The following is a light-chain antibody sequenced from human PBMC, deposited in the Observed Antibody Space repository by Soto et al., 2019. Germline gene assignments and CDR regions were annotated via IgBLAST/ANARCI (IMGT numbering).Light chain of an antibody. CDR1: SSDVGAFNY. J-gene: IGLJ1*01. CDR3: SSYTTRNTEA. Sequence: QSALTQPASVSGSPGQSITISCIGTSSDVGAFNYVSWYQHHPGKAPKLIIYDVTDRPSGVSNRFSASKSGNTASLTISGLQAEDEADYYCSSYTTRNTEAFGTGTKVT. CDR2: DVT. V-gene: IGLV2-14*03.